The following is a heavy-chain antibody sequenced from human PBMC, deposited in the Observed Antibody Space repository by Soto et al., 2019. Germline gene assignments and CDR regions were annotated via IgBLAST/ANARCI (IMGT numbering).Heavy chain of an antibody. CDR1: GDSLTNYY. D-gene: IGHD3-10*01. CDR3: ARHGFGPLHGLVDV. J-gene: IGHJ6*02. CDR2: IMYSGYS. V-gene: IGHV4-59*08. Sequence: QVQLQESGPGLVKPSETLSLTCTVSGDSLTNYYCSWFRQPPGKGLEWIGYIMYSGYSAYNLSLKRRVTMAMDTSKSQSSLMLGSVTATDSAVYYCARHGFGPLHGLVDVWCQWTTVSVSS.